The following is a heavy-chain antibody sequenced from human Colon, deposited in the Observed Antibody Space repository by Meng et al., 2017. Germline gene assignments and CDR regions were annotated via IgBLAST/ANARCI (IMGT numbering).Heavy chain of an antibody. V-gene: IGHV4-30-4*01. CDR1: GGSISSGDYY. J-gene: IGHJ5*02. D-gene: IGHD4-17*01. CDR3: ARDRKHYGERGWFDP. Sequence: LSASGPGPVQPPQTSPIPCRGSGGSISSGDYYGRWSRQPAGKGVGLIGYIYYSGSTYSNASLKSRVTISIDRSKNQFSLKLSSVTAADTAVYYCARDRKHYGERGWFDPWGQGTLVTVSS. CDR2: IYYSGST.